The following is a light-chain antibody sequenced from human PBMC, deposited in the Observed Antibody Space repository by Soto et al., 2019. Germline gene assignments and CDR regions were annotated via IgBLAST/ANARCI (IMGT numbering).Light chain of an antibody. Sequence: QSVLTQPASVSGSPGQSITISCTGTSSDVGGYNYVSWYQQQPGKAPKLMIYDVSNRPSGVSNGFSGSKSGNTASLTISGLQAEDEADYYCSSYTSSSPYVVFGGGTKLIVL. CDR3: SSYTSSSPYVV. CDR1: SSDVGGYNY. V-gene: IGLV2-14*01. CDR2: DVS. J-gene: IGLJ2*01.